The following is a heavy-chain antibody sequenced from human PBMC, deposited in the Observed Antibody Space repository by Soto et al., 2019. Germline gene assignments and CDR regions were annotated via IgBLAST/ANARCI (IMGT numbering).Heavy chain of an antibody. J-gene: IGHJ4*02. Sequence: PSETLSLTCTVSGGSISSGDYYWSLIRQPPGKGLEWIGYIYYSGSTYYNPSLKSRVTISVDTSKNQFSLKLSSVTAADTAVYYCARARGARYFDYWGQGTLVTVSS. D-gene: IGHD2-15*01. CDR2: IYYSGST. V-gene: IGHV4-30-4*01. CDR3: ARARGARYFDY. CDR1: GGSISSGDYY.